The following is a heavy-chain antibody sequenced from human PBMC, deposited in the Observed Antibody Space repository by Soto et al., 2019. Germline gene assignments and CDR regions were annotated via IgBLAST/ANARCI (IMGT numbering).Heavy chain of an antibody. CDR3: ARVLPPFDP. Sequence: QVQLVQSGAEVKKPGASVKVSCKASGYTFTSYGISWVRQAPGQGLEWMGWINAYNGNTNYAQKLQGRVTRTTATSPSTAYMELRSLRSADTAVYFCARVLPPFDPWGQGTLVTVSS. CDR1: GYTFTSYG. CDR2: INAYNGNT. J-gene: IGHJ5*02. V-gene: IGHV1-18*01.